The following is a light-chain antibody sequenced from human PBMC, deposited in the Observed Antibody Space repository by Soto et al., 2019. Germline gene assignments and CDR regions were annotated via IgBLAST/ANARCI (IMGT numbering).Light chain of an antibody. CDR2: GAS. CDR1: QSVCSGC. CDR3: RQRGNWPHT. Sequence: ETVLTQSPATLSLSPGERVTLSCRASQSVCSGCLAWYQQKPGQSPRLIMYGASSRATGIPDRFSGSGSGTDVTLTISRLEPEDIAVYYWRQRGNWPHTFGPGTKVEIK. J-gene: IGKJ3*01. V-gene: IGKV3D-20*02.